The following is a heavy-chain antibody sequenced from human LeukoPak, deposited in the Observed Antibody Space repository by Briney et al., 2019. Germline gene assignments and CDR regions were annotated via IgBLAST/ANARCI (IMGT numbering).Heavy chain of an antibody. CDR3: ARDTPWGSYYRWFDP. CDR2: IIPIFGTA. V-gene: IGHV1-69*06. J-gene: IGHJ5*02. D-gene: IGHD1-26*01. Sequence: ASVKVSCKASGGTFSNYAITWVRQAPEQGLEWMGGIIPIFGTANYAQKFQGRVTITADKSTSTAYMELSSLRSEDTAVYYCARDTPWGSYYRWFDPWGQGTLVTVSS. CDR1: GGTFSNYA.